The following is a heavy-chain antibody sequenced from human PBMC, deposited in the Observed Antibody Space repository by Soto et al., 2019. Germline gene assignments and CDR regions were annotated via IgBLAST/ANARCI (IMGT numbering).Heavy chain of an antibody. CDR2: IFSNDEK. Sequence: SGPTLVNPTDTLTLTCTVSGFSLNDARVGVSWIRQPPGRALEWLAHIFSNDEKSYSTSLYNRLTISKDTPKSQVVLTMTNMGPVDTATYFCARIQDYVWGSYPYDVWDQGSLVTVSS. J-gene: IGHJ4*02. CDR3: ARIQDYVWGSYPYDV. CDR1: GFSLNDARVG. D-gene: IGHD3-16*02. V-gene: IGHV2-26*01.